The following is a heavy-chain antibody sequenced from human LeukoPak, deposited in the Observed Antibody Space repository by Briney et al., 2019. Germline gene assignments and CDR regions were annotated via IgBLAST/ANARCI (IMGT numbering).Heavy chain of an antibody. CDR1: GFTFSSYS. J-gene: IGHJ4*02. Sequence: PGGSLRLSCAASGFTFSSYSMNWVRQAPGKGLEWVSSTSSSSSYIYYADSVKGRFTISRDNAKNSLYLQMNSLRAEDTAVYYCARDGAAAGTVDYWGQGTLVTVSS. V-gene: IGHV3-21*01. CDR3: ARDGAAAGTVDY. D-gene: IGHD6-13*01. CDR2: TSSSSSYI.